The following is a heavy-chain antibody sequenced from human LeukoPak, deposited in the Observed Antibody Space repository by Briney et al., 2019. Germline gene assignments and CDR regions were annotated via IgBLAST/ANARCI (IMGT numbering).Heavy chain of an antibody. J-gene: IGHJ3*02. D-gene: IGHD6-13*01. CDR3: ARPTIAAAGTGAFDI. V-gene: IGHV3-20*04. CDR1: GFTFEDYG. CDR2: INWNGGST. Sequence: GGSLRLSCAASGFTFEDYGMSWVRQAPGKGLEWVSGINWNGGSTGYADSVKGRFTISRDNAKNSLYLQMNSLRAEDTALYYCARPTIAAAGTGAFDIWGQGTMVIVSS.